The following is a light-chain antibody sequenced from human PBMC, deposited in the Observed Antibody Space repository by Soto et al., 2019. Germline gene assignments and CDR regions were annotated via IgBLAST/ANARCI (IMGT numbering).Light chain of an antibody. J-gene: IGKJ1*01. Sequence: IVLTKSPGTVSLSRGERATLSCRSGQSVSSDLAWYQQKPGQAPRLLIYGASTRATGIPARFSGSGSGTEFTPTISSLQSEDFAVYYCQQYNNWPLTWTFGQGTKVDI. CDR2: GAS. CDR3: QQYNNWPLTWT. CDR1: QSVSSD. V-gene: IGKV3-15*01.